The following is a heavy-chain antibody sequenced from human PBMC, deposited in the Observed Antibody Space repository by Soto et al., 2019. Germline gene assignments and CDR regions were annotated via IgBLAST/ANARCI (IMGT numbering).Heavy chain of an antibody. Sequence: QVQLVESGGGVVQPGRSLRLSCAASGFTFSSYGMHWVRQAPGKGLEWVAVIWYDGSNKYYADSVKGRFTISRDNSKNTLYLQMNSLRAEDTAVYYCARVMHNVRGTMLGGFDYWGQGTLVTVSS. J-gene: IGHJ4*02. CDR2: IWYDGSNK. D-gene: IGHD2-21*01. CDR1: GFTFSSYG. CDR3: ARVMHNVRGTMLGGFDY. V-gene: IGHV3-33*01.